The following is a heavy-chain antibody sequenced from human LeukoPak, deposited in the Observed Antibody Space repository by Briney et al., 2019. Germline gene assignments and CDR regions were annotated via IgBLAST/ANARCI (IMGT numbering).Heavy chain of an antibody. V-gene: IGHV3-21*01. CDR3: ARVSGSYYRGYFDY. D-gene: IGHD1-26*01. CDR2: ISSSSSYI. Sequence: GGSLRLSCAASGFTFSSYSMNWVRQAPGKGLEWVSSISSSSSYIYYADSVKGRFTISRDNAKNSLYLQMNSLRAEDTAVYYCARVSGSYYRGYFDYWGQGTLVTVSS. J-gene: IGHJ4*02. CDR1: GFTFSSYS.